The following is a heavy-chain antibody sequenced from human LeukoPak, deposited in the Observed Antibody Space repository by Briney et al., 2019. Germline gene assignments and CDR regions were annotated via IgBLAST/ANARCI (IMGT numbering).Heavy chain of an antibody. J-gene: IGHJ4*02. Sequence: ASVKVSCKASGYTFTSYGINWVRQAPGQGLEWMGWISGHNGHTNYVQKMQGRVTMTTDTSTNTAYMELRNLTSDDTAVYDCARGPGIAVAGVFDYWGQGSLVTVSP. CDR1: GYTFTSYG. CDR2: ISGHNGHT. CDR3: ARGPGIAVAGVFDY. D-gene: IGHD6-19*01. V-gene: IGHV1-18*04.